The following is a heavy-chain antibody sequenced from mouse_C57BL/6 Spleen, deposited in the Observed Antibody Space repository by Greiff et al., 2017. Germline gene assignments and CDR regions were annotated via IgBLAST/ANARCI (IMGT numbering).Heavy chain of an antibody. CDR3: AREDLSGTGFDY. CDR1: GYTFTDYY. Sequence: VQLQQSGPELVKPGASVKISCKASGYTFTDYYMNWVKQSHGKSLEWIGDINPNNGGTSYNQKFKGKATLTVDKSSSTAYMELRSLTSEDSAVYYCAREDLSGTGFDYWGQGTTLTVSS. CDR2: INPNNGGT. V-gene: IGHV1-26*01. D-gene: IGHD3-3*01. J-gene: IGHJ2*01.